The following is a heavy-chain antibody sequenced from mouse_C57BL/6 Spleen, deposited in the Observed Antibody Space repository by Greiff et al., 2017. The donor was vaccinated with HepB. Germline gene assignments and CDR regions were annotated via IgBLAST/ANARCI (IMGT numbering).Heavy chain of an antibody. D-gene: IGHD2-4*01. V-gene: IGHV3-6*01. CDR2: ISYDGSN. Sequence: VQLQQSGPGLVKPSQSLSLTCSVTGYSITSGYYWNWIRQFPGNKLEWMGYISYDGSNNYNPSLKNRISITRDTSKNQFFLKLNSVTTEDTATYYCAREAYDYDAGYYFDYWGQGTTLTVSS. J-gene: IGHJ2*01. CDR3: AREAYDYDAGYYFDY. CDR1: GYSITSGYY.